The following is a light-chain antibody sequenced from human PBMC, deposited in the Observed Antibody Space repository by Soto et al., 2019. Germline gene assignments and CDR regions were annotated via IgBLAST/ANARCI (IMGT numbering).Light chain of an antibody. CDR3: SSYAGSNNYV. V-gene: IGLV2-8*01. Sequence: QSALTQPPSASLSPGQSVTISCTGTSSDVGGYNYVTWYQQHPGKAPKVVIYEVSKRPSGVPDRFSGSKSGNTASLTVSGLQAEDEADYYCSSYAGSNNYVFGTGTKVTVL. CDR1: SSDVGGYNY. CDR2: EVS. J-gene: IGLJ1*01.